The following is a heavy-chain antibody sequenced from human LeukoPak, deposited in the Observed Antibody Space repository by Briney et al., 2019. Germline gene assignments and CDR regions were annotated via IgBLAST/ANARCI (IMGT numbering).Heavy chain of an antibody. D-gene: IGHD1-7*01. CDR1: GYTFIIYA. CDR3: ARGGSGTTSWFDS. CDR2: IDAGSDNT. J-gene: IGHJ5*01. Sequence: ASVKVSCKASGYTFIIYAIHWVRQAPGQRLEWMGWIDAGSDNTRYSQKFQGRVTFTRDTSAYTAYMELSSLRSEDTAVYYCARGGSGTTSWFDSWGQGTPVTVSS. V-gene: IGHV1-3*01.